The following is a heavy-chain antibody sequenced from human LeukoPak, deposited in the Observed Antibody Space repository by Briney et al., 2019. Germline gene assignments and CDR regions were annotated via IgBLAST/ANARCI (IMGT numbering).Heavy chain of an antibody. V-gene: IGHV4-30-2*01. CDR1: GGSISSGGYY. CDR3: ARGSCSSTSCFEEYYFDY. J-gene: IGHJ4*02. Sequence: SETLSLTCTVSGGSISSGGYYWSWIRQPPGKGLEWIGYIYHSGSTYYNPSLESRVTISVDRSKNQFSLKLSSVTAADTAVYYCARGSCSSTSCFEEYYFDYWGQGTLVTVSS. D-gene: IGHD2-2*01. CDR2: IYHSGST.